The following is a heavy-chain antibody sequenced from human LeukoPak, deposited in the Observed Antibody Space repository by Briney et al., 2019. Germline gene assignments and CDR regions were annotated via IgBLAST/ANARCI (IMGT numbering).Heavy chain of an antibody. D-gene: IGHD6-13*01. CDR3: ARARRIAAPDY. CDR2: IYYSGST. CDR1: GGSISSYY. Sequence: PSETLSLTCTVSGGSISSYYWSWIRQPPGKGLEWIGYIYYSGSTNYNPSLKSRVTISVDTSKNQFSLKLSSVTAADTAVYYCARARRIAAPDYWGQGTLVTVSS. J-gene: IGHJ4*02. V-gene: IGHV4-59*12.